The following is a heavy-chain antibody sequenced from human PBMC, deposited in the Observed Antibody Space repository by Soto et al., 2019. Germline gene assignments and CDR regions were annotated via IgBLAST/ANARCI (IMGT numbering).Heavy chain of an antibody. Sequence: SETLSLTCAVYGGSFSGYYWSWIRDPPGKGLEWIGEINHSGSTNYNPSLKSRVTISVDTSKNQFSLKLSSVTAADTAVYYCARGFAQSITIFGVVIPAELGMDVWGQGTTVTVSS. D-gene: IGHD3-3*01. J-gene: IGHJ6*02. CDR2: INHSGST. CDR1: GGSFSGYY. CDR3: ARGFAQSITIFGVVIPAELGMDV. V-gene: IGHV4-34*01.